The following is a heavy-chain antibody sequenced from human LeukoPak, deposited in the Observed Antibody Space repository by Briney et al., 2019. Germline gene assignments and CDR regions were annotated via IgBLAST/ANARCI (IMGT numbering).Heavy chain of an antibody. D-gene: IGHD6-6*01. Sequence: GGSLRLSCAASGFTFRSHGMHWVRQAPGKGLQWVGVIWYDRSNSYYADSVKGRFTISRDNSKNTLYLQMNSLRAEDTAVYYCARDMDSSSHYFDYWGQGALVTVSS. CDR2: IWYDRSNS. J-gene: IGHJ4*02. V-gene: IGHV3-33*01. CDR3: ARDMDSSSHYFDY. CDR1: GFTFRSHG.